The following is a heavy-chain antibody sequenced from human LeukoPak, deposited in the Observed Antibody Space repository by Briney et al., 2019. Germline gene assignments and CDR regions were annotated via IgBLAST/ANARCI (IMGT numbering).Heavy chain of an antibody. J-gene: IGHJ4*02. Sequence: GGSLRLSCAASGFTFSSYEMNWVRQAPGKGLEWVSYISSSGSTIYYADSVKGRFTISRDSSKNTLYLQMNSLRADDTAVYYCAKGGSAAAKGKYYFDYWGPGTLVTVSS. CDR2: ISSSGSTI. V-gene: IGHV3-48*03. CDR3: AKGGSAAAKGKYYFDY. D-gene: IGHD6-13*01. CDR1: GFTFSSYE.